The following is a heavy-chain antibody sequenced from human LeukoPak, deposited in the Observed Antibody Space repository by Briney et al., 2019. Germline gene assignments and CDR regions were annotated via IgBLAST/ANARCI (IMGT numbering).Heavy chain of an antibody. V-gene: IGHV1-8*03. D-gene: IGHD5-12*01. CDR3: ARAVATGINWFDP. J-gene: IGHJ5*02. Sequence: ASVKVSCKASGYTFRSYDINWVRQATGQGLEWMGWVNPNNGYRGNAQKFQGRVTITADESTSTAYMELSSLRSEDTAVYYCARAVATGINWFDPWGQGTLVTVSS. CDR2: VNPNNGYR. CDR1: GYTFRSYD.